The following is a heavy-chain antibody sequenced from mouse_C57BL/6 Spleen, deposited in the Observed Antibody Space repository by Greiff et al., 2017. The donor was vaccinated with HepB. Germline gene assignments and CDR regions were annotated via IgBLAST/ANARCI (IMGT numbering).Heavy chain of an antibody. Sequence: QVQLQQPGAELVKPGASVKMSCKASGYTSTSYWITWVKQRPGQGLEWIGDIYPGSGSTNYNEKFKSKATLTVDTSSSTAYMQLSSLTSEDSAVYYCAKSYDYDEDYFDYWGQGTTLTVSS. CDR1: GYTSTSYW. CDR2: IYPGSGST. V-gene: IGHV1-55*01. J-gene: IGHJ2*01. CDR3: AKSYDYDEDYFDY. D-gene: IGHD2-4*01.